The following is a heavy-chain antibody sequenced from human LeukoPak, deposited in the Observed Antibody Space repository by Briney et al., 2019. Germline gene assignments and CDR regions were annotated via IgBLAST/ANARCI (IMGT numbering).Heavy chain of an antibody. CDR1: GFTFSNYA. V-gene: IGHV3-23*01. Sequence: GGSLRLSCAASGFTFSNYAMSWVRQAPGKGLEWVSAISGSGGSTYYADSVKGRFTISRDNSKNTLYLQMNSLRAEDTAVYYCAKGLGDPYCSGGSCYRIYFDYWGQGTLVTVSS. CDR2: ISGSGGST. D-gene: IGHD2-15*01. CDR3: AKGLGDPYCSGGSCYRIYFDY. J-gene: IGHJ4*02.